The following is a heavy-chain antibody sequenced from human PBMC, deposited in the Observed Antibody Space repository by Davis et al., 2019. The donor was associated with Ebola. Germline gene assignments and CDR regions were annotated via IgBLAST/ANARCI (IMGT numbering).Heavy chain of an antibody. CDR2: INSDGSST. Sequence: GESLKISCAASGFTFSNAWMSWVRQAPGKGLVWVSRINSDGSSTSYADSVKGRFTISRDNAKNTLYLQMNSLRAEDTAVYYCARGGPYDYIWGSYQDYWGQGTLVTVSS. J-gene: IGHJ4*02. CDR3: ARGGPYDYIWGSYQDY. CDR1: GFTFSNAW. D-gene: IGHD3-16*02. V-gene: IGHV3-74*01.